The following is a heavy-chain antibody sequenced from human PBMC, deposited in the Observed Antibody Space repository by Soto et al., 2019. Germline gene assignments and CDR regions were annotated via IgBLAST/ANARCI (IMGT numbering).Heavy chain of an antibody. CDR3: ARDDLRHYDILTGYPQNAFDI. D-gene: IGHD3-9*01. CDR2: ISSSSSYI. CDR1: GFTFSSYS. Sequence: GGSLRLSCAASGFTFSSYSMNWVRQAPGKGLEWVSSISSSSSYIYYADSVKGRFTISRDNAKNSLYLQMNSLRAEDTAVYYCARDDLRHYDILTGYPQNAFDIWGQGTMVTVSS. J-gene: IGHJ3*02. V-gene: IGHV3-21*01.